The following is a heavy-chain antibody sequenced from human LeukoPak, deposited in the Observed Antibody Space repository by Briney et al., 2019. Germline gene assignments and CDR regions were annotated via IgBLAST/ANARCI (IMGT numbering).Heavy chain of an antibody. CDR3: AAVVPAAANAFDI. J-gene: IGHJ3*02. Sequence: ASETLSLTCTVSGGSISSDHYSWSWIRQCPGKGLEWIGYIYYSGSTYYNPSLKSRVTISVDTSKKQFSLKLTSVTAADTAVYYCAAVVPAAANAFDIWGQGTMVTVSS. V-gene: IGHV4-31*03. D-gene: IGHD2-2*01. CDR2: IYYSGST. CDR1: GGSISSDHYS.